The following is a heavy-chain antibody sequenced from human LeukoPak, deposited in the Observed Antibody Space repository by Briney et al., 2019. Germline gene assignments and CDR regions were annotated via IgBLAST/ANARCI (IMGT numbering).Heavy chain of an antibody. V-gene: IGHV6-1*01. CDR1: GDSVSSNSAT. CDR2: TYYRSRWYN. Sequence: SQTLSLTCAISGDSVSSNSATWPWIRQSPSRGLEWLGRTYYRSRWYNDYAVSVKSRILINPDTSKNQFSLQLNSVTPEDTAVYYRARGSSSNSWYFDYWGQGTLVTVSS. D-gene: IGHD6-13*01. J-gene: IGHJ4*02. CDR3: ARGSSSNSWYFDY.